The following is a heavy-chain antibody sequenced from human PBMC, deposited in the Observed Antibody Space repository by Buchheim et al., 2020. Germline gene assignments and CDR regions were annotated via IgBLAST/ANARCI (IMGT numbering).Heavy chain of an antibody. CDR1: GGSISSYY. J-gene: IGHJ5*02. V-gene: IGHV4-59*01. Sequence: QVQLQESGPGLVKPSETLSLTCTVSGGSISSYYWSWIRQPPGKGLEWIGYIYYSGSTNYNPSLKRRVTISVDTSKNQFSLKLSSVTAADTAVYYCARALNTAMVRDDNWFDPWGQGTL. D-gene: IGHD5-18*01. CDR3: ARALNTAMVRDDNWFDP. CDR2: IYYSGST.